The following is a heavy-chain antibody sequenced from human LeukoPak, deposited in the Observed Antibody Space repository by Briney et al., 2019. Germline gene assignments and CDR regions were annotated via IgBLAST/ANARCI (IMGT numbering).Heavy chain of an antibody. Sequence: ASVKVSCKPSGYTFISYGISWVRQAPGQGLEWMGWINPYNGNTNYAQKFQGRVTMTTDTSTSTAYMELRSLRSDDTAVYYCARRPGGYTDYWGQGTLVTVSS. CDR3: ARRPGGYTDY. J-gene: IGHJ4*02. CDR2: INPYNGNT. V-gene: IGHV1-18*01. D-gene: IGHD2-15*01. CDR1: GYTFISYG.